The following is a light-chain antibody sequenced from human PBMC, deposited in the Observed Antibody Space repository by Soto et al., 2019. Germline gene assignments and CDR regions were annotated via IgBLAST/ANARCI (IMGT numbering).Light chain of an antibody. CDR2: STN. V-gene: IGLV8-61*01. CDR1: SASVLTSYY. J-gene: IGLJ2*01. Sequence: QTVVSQEPSFSVSPGETVTLTCGLTSASVLTSYYPSWYQQTPGQAPRTLIYSTNIRSSGVPDRFSGSILGNKAALTITGAQADDESDYYCVLYMKGDIRVFGGGTQLTVL. CDR3: VLYMKGDIRV.